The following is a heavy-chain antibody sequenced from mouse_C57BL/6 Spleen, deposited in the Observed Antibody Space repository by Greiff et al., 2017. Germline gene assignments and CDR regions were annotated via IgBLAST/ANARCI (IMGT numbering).Heavy chain of an antibody. CDR2: IYPGGGYT. J-gene: IGHJ4*01. D-gene: IGHD2-2*01. CDR3: ARRGVTTGAMDY. V-gene: IGHV1-63*01. Sequence: QVTLKVSGAELVRPGTSVKMSCKASGYTFTNYWIGWAKQRPGHGLAWIGDIYPGGGYTNYNEKFKGKATLTADKSSSTAYMQFSSLTSEDSAIYYCARRGVTTGAMDYWGQGTSVTVSS. CDR1: GYTFTNYW.